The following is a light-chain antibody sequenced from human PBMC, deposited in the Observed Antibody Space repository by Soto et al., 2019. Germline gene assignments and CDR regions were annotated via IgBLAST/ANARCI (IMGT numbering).Light chain of an antibody. CDR1: QSVSSRY. CDR2: GAS. J-gene: IGKJ4*01. CDR3: QHSGSPSLT. V-gene: IGKV3-20*01. Sequence: IVLPKTPCTLSLSPGERSTLSCISSQSVSSRYLAWYQQKPGQAPRLLICGASSRATGIPDRFRGSGSGTDFTLTISRLEPEDFGVYHCQHSGSPSLTSGGG.